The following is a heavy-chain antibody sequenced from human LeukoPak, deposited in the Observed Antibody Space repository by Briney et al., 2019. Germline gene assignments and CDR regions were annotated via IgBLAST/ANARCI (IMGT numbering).Heavy chain of an antibody. CDR2: INHSGST. Sequence: NPSETLSLTCAVYGGSFSGYYWSWIRQPPGKGLEWIGEINHSGSTNYNPSLKSRVTISVDTSKNQFSLKLSSVTAADTAVYYCARVSAPGGYNAPFDYWGQGTLVTVSS. CDR1: GGSFSGYY. J-gene: IGHJ4*02. V-gene: IGHV4-34*01. D-gene: IGHD5-24*01. CDR3: ARVSAPGGYNAPFDY.